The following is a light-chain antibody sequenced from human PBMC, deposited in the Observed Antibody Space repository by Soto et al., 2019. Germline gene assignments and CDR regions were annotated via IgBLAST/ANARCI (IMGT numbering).Light chain of an antibody. J-gene: IGLJ1*01. CDR1: SSDVGGYDY. Sequence: QSALTQPASVSGSPGQSITISCTGTSSDVGGYDYVSWYQQHPGKAPKLIIYDVTTRPSGVSDRFSGSKSGNTASLTISGLQAEDEADYYCSSYASLATRCVFGTGTKLTVL. CDR2: DVT. V-gene: IGLV2-14*03. CDR3: SSYASLATRCV.